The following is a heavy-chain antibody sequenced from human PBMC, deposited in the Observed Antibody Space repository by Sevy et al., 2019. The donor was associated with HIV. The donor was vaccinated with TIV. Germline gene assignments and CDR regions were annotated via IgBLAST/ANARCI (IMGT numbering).Heavy chain of an antibody. Sequence: GGSLRLSCAASGFTFDDYALSWVRQAPGMGLEWVSSIRGTGETYYTDSVKGRVTVSRDNSKTTMFLQMIGLRAEDTAVYYCAKDGSRIWNRHNWFDSWGQGTLVTVSS. V-gene: IGHV3-23*01. CDR2: IRGTGET. CDR1: GFTFDDYA. J-gene: IGHJ5*01. CDR3: AKDGSRIWNRHNWFDS. D-gene: IGHD3-3*01.